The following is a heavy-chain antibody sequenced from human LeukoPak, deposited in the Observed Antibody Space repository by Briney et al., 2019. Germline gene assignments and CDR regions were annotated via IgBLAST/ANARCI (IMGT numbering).Heavy chain of an antibody. Sequence: PGGSLRLSCAASGFTFDDYDMSWVRQAPGKGLEWVSGINWNGGSTGYADSVKGRFTISRDNSKNTLYLQMNSLRAEDTAVYYCAKGVTIDAFDIWGQGTMVTVSS. CDR3: AKGVTIDAFDI. CDR1: GFTFDDYD. CDR2: INWNGGST. V-gene: IGHV3-20*04. J-gene: IGHJ3*02. D-gene: IGHD3-3*01.